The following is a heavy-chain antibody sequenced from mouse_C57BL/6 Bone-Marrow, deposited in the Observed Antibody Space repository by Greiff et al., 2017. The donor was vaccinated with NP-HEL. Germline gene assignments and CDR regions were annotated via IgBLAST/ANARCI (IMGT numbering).Heavy chain of an antibody. J-gene: IGHJ2*01. Sequence: QVQLQQSGAELVRPGTSVKVSCKASGYAFTNYLIEWVKQRPGQGLEWIGVINPGSGGTNYNEKLKGKATLTADKSSSTAYMQLSSLTSEDSAVYFCARRLLPYFDYWGQGTTLTVSS. CDR2: INPGSGGT. D-gene: IGHD2-12*01. CDR3: ARRLLPYFDY. CDR1: GYAFTNYL. V-gene: IGHV1-54*01.